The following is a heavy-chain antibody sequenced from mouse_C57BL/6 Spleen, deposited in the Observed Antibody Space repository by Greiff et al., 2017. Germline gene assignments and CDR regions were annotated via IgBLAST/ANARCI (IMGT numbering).Heavy chain of an antibody. J-gene: IGHJ2*01. Sequence: ESGPGLVKPSQSLSLTCSVTGYSITSGYYWNWIRQFPGNKLEWMGYISYDGSNNYNPSLKNRISITRDTSKNQFFLKLNSVTTEDTATYYCAREGDYVYWGQGTTLTVSS. CDR3: AREGDYVY. V-gene: IGHV3-6*01. CDR1: GYSITSGYY. CDR2: ISYDGSN. D-gene: IGHD2-4*01.